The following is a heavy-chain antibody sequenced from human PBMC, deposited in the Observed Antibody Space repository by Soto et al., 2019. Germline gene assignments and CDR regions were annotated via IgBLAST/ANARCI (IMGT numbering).Heavy chain of an antibody. CDR3: ARDQFGDYGDYGYYFDY. J-gene: IGHJ4*02. CDR2: ICGSGGST. CDR1: GFTFSRYA. Sequence: PGGFLRLSCAASGFTFSRYAVSGVRQAPGKGLEWVSAICGSGGSTYYADSVKGRFTISRDNSKNTLYLQMNSLRAEDTAVYYCARDQFGDYGDYGYYFDYWGQGTLVTVSS. V-gene: IGHV3-23*01. D-gene: IGHD4-17*01.